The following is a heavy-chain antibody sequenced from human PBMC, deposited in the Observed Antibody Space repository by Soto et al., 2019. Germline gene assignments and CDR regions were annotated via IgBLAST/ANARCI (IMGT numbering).Heavy chain of an antibody. CDR1: GGTLSSFITYS. J-gene: IGHJ4*02. Sequence: QMQRVQSGAEVTEPGCSVMVSCKASGGTLSSFITYSINWVRQAPGQGLEWMGGLDPYVGTVPYAQKFQGRVTITADKATGTAYMELSSLISEDTALYYCARRDTSGFLRYCDKWGQGTLGTVSA. D-gene: IGHD3-3*01. V-gene: IGHV1-69*06. CDR2: LDPYVGTV. CDR3: ARRDTSGFLRYCDK.